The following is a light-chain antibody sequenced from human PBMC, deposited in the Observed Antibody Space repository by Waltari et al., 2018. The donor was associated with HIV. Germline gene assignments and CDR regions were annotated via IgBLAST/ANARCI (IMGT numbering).Light chain of an antibody. CDR1: ALPEKY. Sequence: SYELTQPPSVSVSPGQTARITCSGDALPEKYAYWYQQKSGQAPVLVIYEDNKRPSGIPERFSGSSSGTMASLIISGAQVEDEGDYSCYSTDRRGVGVFGGGTRMTVL. CDR3: YSTDRRGVGV. J-gene: IGLJ3*02. V-gene: IGLV3-10*01. CDR2: EDN.